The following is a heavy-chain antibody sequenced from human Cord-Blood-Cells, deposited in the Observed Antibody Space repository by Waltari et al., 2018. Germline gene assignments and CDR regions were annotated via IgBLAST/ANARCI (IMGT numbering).Heavy chain of an antibody. CDR2: INPNSGDT. CDR1: GYTFTAHY. V-gene: IGHV1-2*02. J-gene: IGHJ5*02. D-gene: IGHD6-13*01. Sequence: HAQLVQAGAEVKKPGSSVKVSCKASGYTFTAHYMPWVRQSPGLALDWMGWINPNSGDTNYAQKFQGRDNITRATSISTTYMELSRLRSYDRAVYYCATSNPAADGYGWFDPWGQGTLVTVSS. CDR3: ATSNPAADGYGWFDP.